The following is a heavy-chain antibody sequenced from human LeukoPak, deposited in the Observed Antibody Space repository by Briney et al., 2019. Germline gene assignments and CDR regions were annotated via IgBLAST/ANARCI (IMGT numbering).Heavy chain of an antibody. D-gene: IGHD3-3*01. CDR2: IYYSGST. J-gene: IGHJ4*02. CDR3: ARGHLHITIFGVVIKEGGFDY. Sequence: SETLSLTCTVSGGSISSSSYYWGWIRQPPGKGLEWIGNIYYSGSTYYNPSLKSRVTISVDTSKNQFSLKLSSVTAADTAVYYCARGHLHITIFGVVIKEGGFDYWGQGTLVTVSS. CDR1: GGSISSSSYY. V-gene: IGHV4-39*01.